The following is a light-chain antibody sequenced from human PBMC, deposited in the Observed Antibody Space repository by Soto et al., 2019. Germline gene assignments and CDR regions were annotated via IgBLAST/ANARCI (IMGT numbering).Light chain of an antibody. Sequence: EIVLTQSPGTLSLSPGERATLSCRASHAVTNNFLAWYQQKPGQAPRLVIYGASSRPAGIPDRFSGSGAGTDFTLSISRLEPEDFAVYFCQQYGTSPETFGQGTKLEIK. J-gene: IGKJ2*01. CDR2: GAS. CDR3: QQYGTSPET. V-gene: IGKV3-20*01. CDR1: HAVTNNF.